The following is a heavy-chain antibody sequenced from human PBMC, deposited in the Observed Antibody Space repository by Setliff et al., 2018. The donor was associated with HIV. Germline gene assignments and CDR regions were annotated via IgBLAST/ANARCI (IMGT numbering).Heavy chain of an antibody. CDR1: RFAFSSHA. CDR2: ISDNGDRT. V-gene: IGHV3-23*01. CDR3: TKVPRYFYGTGSYNNWIDP. Sequence: GSLRLSCKASRFAFSSHAMTWVRQTPGRGLEWVAGISDNGDRTYYADSVKGRFTVSRDNSKSKLFLEMKSLRDEDAAVYYCTKVPRYFYGTGSYNNWIDPWGQGTQVTVSS. J-gene: IGHJ5*02. D-gene: IGHD3-10*01.